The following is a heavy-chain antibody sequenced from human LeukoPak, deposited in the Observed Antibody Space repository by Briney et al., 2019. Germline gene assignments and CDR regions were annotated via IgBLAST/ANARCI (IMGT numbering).Heavy chain of an antibody. CDR2: ISYSGST. Sequence: PSETLSLTCTVSGGSISSYHWSWIRQPPGKGLEWVAYISYSGSTNYNTSLKSRVIVSVDKSKNQFYLKLTSVTAADTAVYYCARLSQEYIGSGFVYWGQGTLVTVSS. CDR1: GGSISSYH. J-gene: IGHJ4*02. CDR3: ARLSQEYIGSGFVY. D-gene: IGHD5-12*01. V-gene: IGHV4-59*08.